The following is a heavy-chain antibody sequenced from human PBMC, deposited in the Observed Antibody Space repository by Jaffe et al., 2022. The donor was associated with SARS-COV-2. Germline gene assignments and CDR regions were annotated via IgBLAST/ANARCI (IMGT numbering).Heavy chain of an antibody. Sequence: EIQLVESGGGLVKPGGSLTLSCVASGFTFSDAWMSWVRQAPGKGLEWVGRIRSRTDGGTTDYAAPVKGRFTISRDDSKDKLFLQMNSLNSEDTAVYYCTREYYYDSGRSWYFDLWGRGTLVTVSS. CDR2: IRSRTDGGTT. V-gene: IGHV3-15*01. J-gene: IGHJ2*01. CDR3: TREYYYDSGRSWYFDL. CDR1: GFTFSDAW. D-gene: IGHD3-10*01.